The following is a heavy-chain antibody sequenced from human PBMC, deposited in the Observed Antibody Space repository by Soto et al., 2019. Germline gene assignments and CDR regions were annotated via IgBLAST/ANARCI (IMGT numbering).Heavy chain of an antibody. CDR3: ARGVTMVRGVGLFYFGY. J-gene: IGHJ4*02. D-gene: IGHD3-10*01. Sequence: QVQLQESGPGLVKPSQTLSLTCTVSGGSISSGGYYWSWIRQHPGKGLEWIGYMYYSGSTYYNPSLKSRITISVDTSKKKFSLKLSAVTAAATAVYYCARGVTMVRGVGLFYFGYWCQGTLVTVSS. CDR2: MYYSGST. CDR1: GGSISSGGYY. V-gene: IGHV4-31*03.